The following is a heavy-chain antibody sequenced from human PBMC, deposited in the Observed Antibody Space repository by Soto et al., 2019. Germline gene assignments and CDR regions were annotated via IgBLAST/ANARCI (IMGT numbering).Heavy chain of an antibody. J-gene: IGHJ5*02. D-gene: IGHD6-13*01. CDR1: GGSFSDYY. Sequence: ETLSLTCAVYGGSFSDYYWTWIRQPPGKGLEWIGEISHSGSTNYNPSLKSRITISVDTSKNQFSLKVNSVTAADTAVYYCARGGNRWYSDHWDQGILVTVSS. V-gene: IGHV4-34*01. CDR3: ARGGNRWYSDH. CDR2: ISHSGST.